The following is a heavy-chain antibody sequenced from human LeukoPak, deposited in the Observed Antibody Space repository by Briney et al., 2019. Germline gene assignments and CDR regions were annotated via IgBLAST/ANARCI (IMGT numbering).Heavy chain of an antibody. D-gene: IGHD6-13*01. CDR1: GFTFDDYA. J-gene: IGHJ4*02. Sequence: PGGSLRLSCAASGFTFDDYAMHWVRQAPGKGPEWVASIKKDGSEQYYVDSVKGRFTISRDNAKNSLSLQVSSLRAEDTAIYYCTRGGATSSWYWFFWGQGTLVTVSS. V-gene: IGHV3-7*01. CDR2: IKKDGSEQ. CDR3: TRGGATSSWYWFF.